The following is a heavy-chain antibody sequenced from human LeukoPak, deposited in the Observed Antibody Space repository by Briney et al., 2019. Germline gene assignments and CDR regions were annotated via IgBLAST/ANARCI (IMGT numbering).Heavy chain of an antibody. CDR2: ITYDGSNK. CDR1: GFTFSSYG. CDR3: AKDRGSYYDSSGFRTLLYYFDY. J-gene: IGHJ4*02. V-gene: IGHV3-30*18. D-gene: IGHD3-22*01. Sequence: GGSLRLSCAASGFTFSSYGMHWVRQAPGKGLEWVAVITYDGSNKYYADSVKGRFTISRDNSKNTLYLQMNSLRAEDTAVYYCAKDRGSYYDSSGFRTLLYYFDYWGQGTLVTVSS.